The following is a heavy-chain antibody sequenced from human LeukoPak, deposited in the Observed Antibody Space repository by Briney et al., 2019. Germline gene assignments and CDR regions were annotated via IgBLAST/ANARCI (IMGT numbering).Heavy chain of an antibody. CDR3: ARETYNDFSRWFDP. D-gene: IGHD3-3*01. Sequence: SETLSLTCTVPGGSISSDDYYWSWIRQPPGKGLEWIGYIYYSGSTYYNPSLKSRVTISVDTSKNRFSLKLSSVTAADTAVYYCARETYNDFSRWFDPWGQGTLVTVSS. J-gene: IGHJ5*02. CDR1: GGSISSDDYY. CDR2: IYYSGST. V-gene: IGHV4-30-4*08.